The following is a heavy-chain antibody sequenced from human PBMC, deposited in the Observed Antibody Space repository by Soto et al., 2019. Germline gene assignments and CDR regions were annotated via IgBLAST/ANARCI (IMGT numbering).Heavy chain of an antibody. J-gene: IGHJ4*02. V-gene: IGHV4-30-2*02. Sequence: SETMSLTCAVSGGSSSRGCYYWSWIRQPPGKGLEWIGYIYHSGSTYYNPSLKSRATISVDTSKNQFSLKLSSVTAADTAVYYCARRWGTSFDFWGQGTLVTVSS. CDR3: ARRWGTSFDF. CDR2: IYHSGST. D-gene: IGHD7-27*01. CDR1: GGSSSRGCYY.